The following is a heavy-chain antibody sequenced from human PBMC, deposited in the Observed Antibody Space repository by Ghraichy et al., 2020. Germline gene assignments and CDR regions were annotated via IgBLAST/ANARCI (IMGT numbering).Heavy chain of an antibody. CDR2: IYSGGST. D-gene: IGHD6-19*01. V-gene: IGHV3-53*01. J-gene: IGHJ3*02. CDR1: GFTVSSNY. Sequence: LSLTCAASGFTVSSNYMSWVRQAPGKGLEWVSVIYSGGSTYYAESVKGRFTISRDNSKNTLYLQMNSLRAEDTAVYYCARESSIAVAGHDAFDIWGQGTMVTVSS. CDR3: ARESSIAVAGHDAFDI.